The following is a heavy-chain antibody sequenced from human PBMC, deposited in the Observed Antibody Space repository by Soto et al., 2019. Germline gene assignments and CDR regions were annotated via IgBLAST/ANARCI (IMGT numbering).Heavy chain of an antibody. V-gene: IGHV1-69*01. D-gene: IGHD3-10*01. CDR2: IIPMYGPA. CDR3: ARVTAMVRGVIDDWFDP. J-gene: IGHJ5*02. CDR1: GGTFSSYA. Sequence: VPLVQSGAEVKKPGSSVTVSCKASGGTFSSYAIHWVRQAPGQGLEWMGGIIPMYGPAKYAQRFQGRVTLTADESTTTFYMELTSLTSQDTAVYYCARVTAMVRGVIDDWFDPWGHGTLVTVSS.